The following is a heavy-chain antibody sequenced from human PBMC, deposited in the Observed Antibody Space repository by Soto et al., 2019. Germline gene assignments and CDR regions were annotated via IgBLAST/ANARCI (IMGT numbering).Heavy chain of an antibody. CDR3: ARARTVYCISTSCPWGY. Sequence: QVQLVESGGGVVQPGRSLRLSCAASGFTFSSYGMHWVRQAPGKGLEWVAVISYDGSNKYYADSVKGRFTISRDNSKNTLYLQMNSLRAEDTAVYYCARARTVYCISTSCPWGYWGQGTLVTVSS. CDR2: ISYDGSNK. J-gene: IGHJ4*02. V-gene: IGHV3-30*03. D-gene: IGHD2-2*01. CDR1: GFTFSSYG.